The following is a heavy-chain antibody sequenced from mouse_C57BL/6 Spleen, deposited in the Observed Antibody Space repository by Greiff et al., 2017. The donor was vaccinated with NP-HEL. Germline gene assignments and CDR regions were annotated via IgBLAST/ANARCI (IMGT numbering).Heavy chain of an antibody. CDR1: GFNIKDDY. Sequence: VQLKESGAELVRPGASVKLSCTASGFNIKDDYMHWVKQRPEQGLEWIGWIDPENGDTEYASKFQGKATITADTSSNTAYLQLSSLTSEDTAVYYCTLRSSWFAYWGQGTLVTVSA. CDR2: IDPENGDT. J-gene: IGHJ3*01. CDR3: TLRSSWFAY. V-gene: IGHV14-4*01.